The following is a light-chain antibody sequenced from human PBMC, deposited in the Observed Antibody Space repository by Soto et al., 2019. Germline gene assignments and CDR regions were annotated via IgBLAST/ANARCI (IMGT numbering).Light chain of an antibody. CDR3: LQHNNYPRT. Sequence: DIQLTQSPSFLSASVGDRVTITCRASQGISSYLAWYQQKPGKAPKLLIYAASTLQSGVPSRFSGSGSGTEFTLTISSLQPEDFATYYCLQHNNYPRTFGQGTKVDIK. J-gene: IGKJ1*01. CDR2: AAS. CDR1: QGISSY. V-gene: IGKV1-9*01.